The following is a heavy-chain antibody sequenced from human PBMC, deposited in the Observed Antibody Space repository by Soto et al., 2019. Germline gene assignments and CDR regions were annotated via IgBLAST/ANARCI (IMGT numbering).Heavy chain of an antibody. CDR1: GASVSSETHF. CDR2: VYRTGIT. J-gene: IGHJ4*02. V-gene: IGHV4-61*01. CDR3: VREDMSGTYYFDY. Sequence: QVHLQESGPGLVTPSETLSLTCRVSGASVSSETHFWTWIRQPPGKGLEWIGYVYRTGITNSNPALTSRVTVSADRSKNQFSLTLRSVTAADTAVYYCVREDMSGTYYFDYWSPGIQVTVSS. D-gene: IGHD1-26*01.